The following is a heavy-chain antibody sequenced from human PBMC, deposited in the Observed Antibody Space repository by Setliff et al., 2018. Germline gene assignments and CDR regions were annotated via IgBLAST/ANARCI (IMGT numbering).Heavy chain of an antibody. CDR2: IYHTGST. V-gene: IGHV4-4*02. CDR3: ATLTGDRGVDY. CDR1: GGSISSSNW. Sequence: SETLSLTCAVSGGSISSSNWWSWVRQAPGKGLEWIGEIYHTGSTNYNPSLKSRVTISVDTSKNQFSLKLSSVTAADTAVYYCATLTGDRGVDYWGQGRLVTVSS. J-gene: IGHJ4*02. D-gene: IGHD7-27*01.